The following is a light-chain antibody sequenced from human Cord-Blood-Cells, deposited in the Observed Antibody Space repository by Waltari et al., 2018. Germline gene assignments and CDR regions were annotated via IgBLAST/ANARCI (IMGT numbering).Light chain of an antibody. Sequence: QSVLPQPPSASGTPGQRVTIHCSGSSSNIRSTYVSWYQQLPGTAPKLLIYRNNQRPSGVPDRFSGSKSGTSASLAISGLRSEDEADYYCAAWDDSLSGWVFGGGTKLTVL. V-gene: IGLV1-47*01. CDR3: AAWDDSLSGWV. CDR2: RNN. J-gene: IGLJ3*02. CDR1: SSNIRSTY.